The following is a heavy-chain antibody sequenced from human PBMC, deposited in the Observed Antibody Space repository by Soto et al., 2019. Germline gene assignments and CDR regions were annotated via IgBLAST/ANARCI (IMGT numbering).Heavy chain of an antibody. CDR2: ISYDGSNK. V-gene: IGHV3-30-3*01. CDR3: ARSDIVVVPAAKAGNYYYYGMDV. J-gene: IGHJ6*02. D-gene: IGHD2-2*01. CDR1: GFTFSSYA. Sequence: TGGSLRLSCAASGFTFSSYAMHWVRQAPGKGLEWVAVISYDGSNKYYADSVKGRFTISRDNSKNTLYLQMNSLRAEDTAVYYCARSDIVVVPAAKAGNYYYYGMDVWGQGTTVTVSS.